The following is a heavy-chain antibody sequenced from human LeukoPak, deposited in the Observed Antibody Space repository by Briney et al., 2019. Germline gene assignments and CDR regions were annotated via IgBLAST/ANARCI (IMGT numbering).Heavy chain of an antibody. CDR1: GFTFGSYA. CDR3: ARGGSYLSAFDI. Sequence: PGGSLRLSCAASGFTFGSYAMSWVRQAPGKGLEWVSTISGSGGSPYYADSVKGRFTISRDNSKNTLYLQMNSLRAEDTAVYYCARGGSYLSAFDIWGQGTMVTVSS. D-gene: IGHD1-26*01. CDR2: ISGSGGSP. V-gene: IGHV3-23*01. J-gene: IGHJ3*02.